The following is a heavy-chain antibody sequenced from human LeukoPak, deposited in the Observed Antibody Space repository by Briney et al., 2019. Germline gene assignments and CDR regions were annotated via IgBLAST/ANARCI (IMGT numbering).Heavy chain of an antibody. CDR3: ARTGSSSWPPHDAFDI. Sequence: GASVKVSCKASGYTFTDYCIYWVRQAPGQGLEWMGWISAYNGNTNYAQKLQGRVTMTTDTSTSTAYMELRSLRSDDTAVYYCARTGSSSWPPHDAFDIWGQGTMVTVSS. J-gene: IGHJ3*02. CDR1: GYTFTDYC. D-gene: IGHD6-13*01. CDR2: ISAYNGNT. V-gene: IGHV1-18*04.